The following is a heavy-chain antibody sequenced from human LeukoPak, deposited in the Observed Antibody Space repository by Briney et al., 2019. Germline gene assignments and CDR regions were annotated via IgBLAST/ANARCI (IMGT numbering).Heavy chain of an antibody. V-gene: IGHV3-21*01. Sequence: GGSLRLSCAASGFTFSSNAMSWVRQAPGKGLDWVSSISSSSSYIYYADSVKGRFTISRDNAKNSLYLQMNSLRAEDTAVYYCARDGGITLVRGVIMGDYYYYYMDVWGRGTTVTVSS. CDR1: GFTFSSNA. J-gene: IGHJ6*03. CDR2: ISSSSSYI. CDR3: ARDGGITLVRGVIMGDYYYYYMDV. D-gene: IGHD3-10*01.